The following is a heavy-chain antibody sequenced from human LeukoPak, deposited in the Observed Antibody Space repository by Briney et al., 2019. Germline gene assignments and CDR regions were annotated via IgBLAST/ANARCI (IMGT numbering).Heavy chain of an antibody. Sequence: SETLSLTCAVYGGSFSDHYWNWLRQPPGKGLEWIGEINHSGTTNYNASLKSRVTISVDTSKNHFSLKLNSMTAADRAVYYCARKASHFSYGLRAIDYWGQGNLVTVSS. D-gene: IGHD5-18*01. CDR2: INHSGTT. CDR1: GGSFSDHY. CDR3: ARKASHFSYGLRAIDY. J-gene: IGHJ4*02. V-gene: IGHV4-34*01.